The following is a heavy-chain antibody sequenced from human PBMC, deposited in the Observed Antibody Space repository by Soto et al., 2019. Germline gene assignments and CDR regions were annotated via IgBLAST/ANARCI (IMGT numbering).Heavy chain of an antibody. CDR3: ARGYGSGSSPFDY. D-gene: IGHD3-10*01. V-gene: IGHV4-30-2*01. CDR2: IYHSGST. CDR1: GGSISSGGYS. Sequence: SETLSLTCAVSGGSISSGGYSWCWIRQPTGKGLEWIGYIYHSGSTYYNPSLKRRVTISVDRSKSQFSLKLSSVTAADTAVYYRARGYGSGSSPFDYWGQGTRVTVSS. J-gene: IGHJ4*02.